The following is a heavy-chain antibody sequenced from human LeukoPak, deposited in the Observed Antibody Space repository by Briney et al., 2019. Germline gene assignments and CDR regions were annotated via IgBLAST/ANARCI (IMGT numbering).Heavy chain of an antibody. CDR3: AKSLELDSDAFDI. CDR2: ISGSGGST. Sequence: GGSLRLSCAASGFTFSSYGMTWVRQAPGKGLEWVSAISGSGGSTYYADSVKGRFTISRDNSKNTLYLQMNSLRAEDTAVYYCAKSLELDSDAFDIWGQGTMVTVSS. J-gene: IGHJ3*02. V-gene: IGHV3-23*01. D-gene: IGHD1-7*01. CDR1: GFTFSSYG.